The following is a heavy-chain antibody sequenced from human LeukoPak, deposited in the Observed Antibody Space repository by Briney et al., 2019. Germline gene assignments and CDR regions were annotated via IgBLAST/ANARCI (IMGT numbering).Heavy chain of an antibody. J-gene: IGHJ4*02. CDR1: GFTFSSYG. Sequence: PGGSLRLSCAASGFTFSSYGMHWVRQAPGKGLEWVAVIWYGGSNKYYADSVKGRFTISRDNSKNTLYLQMNSLRAEDTAVYYCAKEPPSIAVAGHPRYYFDYWGQGTLVTVSS. CDR3: AKEPPSIAVAGHPRYYFDY. V-gene: IGHV3-30*02. CDR2: IWYGGSNK. D-gene: IGHD6-19*01.